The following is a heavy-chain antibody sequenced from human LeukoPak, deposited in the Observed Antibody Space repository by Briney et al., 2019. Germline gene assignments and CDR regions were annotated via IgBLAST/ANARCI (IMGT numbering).Heavy chain of an antibody. CDR1: GGTFISYA. D-gene: IGHD3-10*01. V-gene: IGHV1-69*04. CDR3: ARDRHGYYGSGSYLVPFDY. J-gene: IGHJ4*02. Sequence: SVKVSCKASGGTFISYAISWVRQAPGQGLEWMGRIIPILGIANYAQKFQGRVTITADKSTSTAYMELSSLRSEDTAVYYCARDRHGYYGSGSYLVPFDYWGQGTLVTVSS. CDR2: IIPILGIA.